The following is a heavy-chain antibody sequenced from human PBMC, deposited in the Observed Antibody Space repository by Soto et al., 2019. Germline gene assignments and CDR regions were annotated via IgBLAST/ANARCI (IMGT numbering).Heavy chain of an antibody. J-gene: IGHJ4*02. Sequence: EVQLVESGGGLVQPGGSLRLSCAASGFTFSRFELHWVRQVPGKGLEWISYISSSGSTAYYASSVEGRFTISRDNANTSVYWQMDSLRAEDTALKYCTRAAWFPFLSFYWGQGAVVTDSS. V-gene: IGHV3-48*03. CDR3: TRAAWFPFLSFY. D-gene: IGHD3-10*01. CDR2: ISSSGSTA. CDR1: GFTFSRFE.